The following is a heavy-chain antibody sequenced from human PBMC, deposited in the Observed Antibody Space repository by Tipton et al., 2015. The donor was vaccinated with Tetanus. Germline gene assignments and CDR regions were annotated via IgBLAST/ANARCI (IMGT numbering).Heavy chain of an antibody. CDR2: IYTSGST. Sequence: TLSLTCSVSGDSISSFYWSWIRQPAGKGLEWIGRIYTSGSTNYNPSLKSRVTMSVDTSKRQFSLKLNSVTAADTAVYYCARGWGSSWYYFDYWGQGILLTVSS. V-gene: IGHV4-4*07. J-gene: IGHJ4*02. CDR1: GDSISSFY. D-gene: IGHD6-13*01. CDR3: ARGWGSSWYYFDY.